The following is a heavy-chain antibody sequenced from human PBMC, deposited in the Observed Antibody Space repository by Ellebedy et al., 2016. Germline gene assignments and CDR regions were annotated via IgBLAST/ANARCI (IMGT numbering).Heavy chain of an antibody. V-gene: IGHV3-53*01. CDR3: ARDRSMDV. J-gene: IGHJ6*02. CDR2: IYSGGSGGST. Sequence: GGSLRLSCAASGFTVSSNYMSWVRQAPGKGLEWVSVIYSGGSGGSTYYADSVKGRFTISRDDSKNTLYLQMNSLRAEDTAVYYCARDRSMDVWGQGTTVTVSS. CDR1: GFTVSSNY.